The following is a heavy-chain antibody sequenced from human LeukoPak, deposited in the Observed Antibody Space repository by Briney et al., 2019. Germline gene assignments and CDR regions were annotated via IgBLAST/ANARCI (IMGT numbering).Heavy chain of an antibody. D-gene: IGHD2-15*01. CDR3: ARVLRYCSGGNCYSGGLGYMDV. J-gene: IGHJ6*03. CDR1: GFTFSDYN. V-gene: IGHV3-11*01. Sequence: GGSLRLSCAASGFTFSDYNMRWIRQAPGKGLEWVSSISRSGSTKYYADSVKGRFTIYRDNAKNSLFVQMNSLRAEDTAVYYCARVLRYCSGGNCYSGGLGYMDVWGKGTTVTISS. CDR2: ISRSGSTK.